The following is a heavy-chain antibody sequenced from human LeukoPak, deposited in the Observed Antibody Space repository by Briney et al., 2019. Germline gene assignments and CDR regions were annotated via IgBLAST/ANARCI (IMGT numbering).Heavy chain of an antibody. Sequence: PSETLSLTCTVSDGSLTNYFWSWIRQPPGKGLERIGEINHSGSTNYNPSLKSRVTISVDTSKNQFSLKLSSATAADTAVYYCARGPGYDFWSGSNPYYFDYWGQGTLVTVSS. CDR1: DGSLTNYF. CDR2: INHSGST. CDR3: ARGPGYDFWSGSNPYYFDY. D-gene: IGHD3-3*01. J-gene: IGHJ4*02. V-gene: IGHV4-34*01.